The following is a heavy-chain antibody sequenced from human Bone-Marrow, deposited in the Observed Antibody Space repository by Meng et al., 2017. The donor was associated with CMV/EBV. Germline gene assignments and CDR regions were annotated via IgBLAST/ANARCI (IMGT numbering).Heavy chain of an antibody. V-gene: IGHV1-18*01. J-gene: IGHJ6*02. CDR2: ISAYNGNT. D-gene: IGHD1-26*01. CDR3: ATDRGKVGLRIYSYYGMDV. Sequence: ASVKVSCKASGYTFTSYGISWVRQAPGQGLEWMGWISAYNGNTNYAQKLQGRVTMTTDTSTSTAYMELRSLRSEDTAVYYCATDRGKVGLRIYSYYGMDVWGQGTTVTVSS. CDR1: GYTFTSYG.